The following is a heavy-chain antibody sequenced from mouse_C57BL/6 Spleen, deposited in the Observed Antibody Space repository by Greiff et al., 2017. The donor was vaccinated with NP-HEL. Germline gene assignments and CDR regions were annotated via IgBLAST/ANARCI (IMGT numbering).Heavy chain of an antibody. J-gene: IGHJ4*01. CDR3: ARSLSAMDY. Sequence: VQLQESGAELAKPGASVKLSCTASGYTFTSYWMHWVKQRPGQGLEWIGYINPSSGYTKYNQKFKDKATLTADTSSSTAYMQLSSLTYEDSAVYYCARSLSAMDYWGQGTSVTVSS. V-gene: IGHV1-7*01. CDR1: GYTFTSYW. CDR2: INPSSGYT.